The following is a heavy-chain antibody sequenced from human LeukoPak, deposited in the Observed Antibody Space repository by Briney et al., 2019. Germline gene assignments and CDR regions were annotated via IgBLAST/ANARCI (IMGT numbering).Heavy chain of an antibody. Sequence: PGGSLRLSCAASEFIFSTYALNWVRQAPGKGLEWVSAISGSGGSTYYADSVKGRFTISRDNSKNTLYLQMNSLRAEDTAIYYCAKTRGAYMRAMDVWDQGTTVTVSS. V-gene: IGHV3-23*01. D-gene: IGHD3-10*01. CDR3: AKTRGAYMRAMDV. CDR2: ISGSGGST. J-gene: IGHJ6*02. CDR1: EFIFSTYA.